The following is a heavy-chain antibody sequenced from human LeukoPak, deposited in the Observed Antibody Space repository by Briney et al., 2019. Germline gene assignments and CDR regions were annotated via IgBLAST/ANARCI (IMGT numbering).Heavy chain of an antibody. CDR2: INPSGGST. D-gene: IGHD3-10*01. Sequence: GASVKVSCKASGGTFSSYAISWVRQAPGQGLEWMGIINPSGGSTSYAQKFQGRVTMTRDTSTSTVYMELSSLRSEDTAVYYCARAFMGNDAFDIWGQGTMVTVSS. CDR3: ARAFMGNDAFDI. J-gene: IGHJ3*02. V-gene: IGHV1-46*01. CDR1: GGTFSSYA.